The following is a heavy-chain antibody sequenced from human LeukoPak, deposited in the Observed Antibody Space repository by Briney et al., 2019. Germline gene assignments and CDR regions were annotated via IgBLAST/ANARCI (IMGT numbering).Heavy chain of an antibody. V-gene: IGHV4-61*02. J-gene: IGHJ6*03. Sequence: SQTLSLTCTVSGGSISSGSYYWSWIRQPAGTGLEWIGRIYTSGSTNYNPSLKSRVTISVDTSKNQFSLKLSSVTAADTAVYYCARFRRYCSSTSCYDLGYYYYYMDVWGKGTTVTVSS. D-gene: IGHD2-2*01. CDR2: IYTSGST. CDR3: ARFRRYCSSTSCYDLGYYYYYMDV. CDR1: GGSISSGSYY.